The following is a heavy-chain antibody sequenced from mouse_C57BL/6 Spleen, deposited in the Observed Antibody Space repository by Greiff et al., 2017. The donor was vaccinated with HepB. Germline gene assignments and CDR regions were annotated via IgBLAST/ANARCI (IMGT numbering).Heavy chain of an antibody. Sequence: QVQLKESGAELVRPGASVKLSCKASGYTFTDYYINWVKQRPGQGLEWIARIYPGSGNTYYNEKFKGKATLAADKSSSTAYMQLSSLTSEDSAVYFCARWYDGSIYFDYWGQGTTLTVSS. CDR2: IYPGSGNT. D-gene: IGHD1-1*01. CDR1: GYTFTDYY. CDR3: ARWYDGSIYFDY. V-gene: IGHV1-76*01. J-gene: IGHJ2*01.